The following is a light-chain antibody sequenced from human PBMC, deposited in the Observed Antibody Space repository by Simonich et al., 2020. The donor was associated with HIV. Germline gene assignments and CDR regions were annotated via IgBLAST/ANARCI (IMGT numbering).Light chain of an antibody. J-gene: IGKJ2*01. CDR2: GAS. CDR1: QSVRSRY. Sequence: EIVLTQSPGTLSLSPGERATLPCRASQSVRSRYLAWYHEKPGQAPRLLIYGASSRATGIPERFSGSGSGTDFTLTINRLEPEDFAVYYCQQEGSSPPYTFGQGTKLEIK. V-gene: IGKV3-20*01. CDR3: QQEGSSPPYT.